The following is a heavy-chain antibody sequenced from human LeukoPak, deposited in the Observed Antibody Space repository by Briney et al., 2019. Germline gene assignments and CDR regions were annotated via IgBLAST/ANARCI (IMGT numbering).Heavy chain of an antibody. V-gene: IGHV3-30*03. CDR1: GFTFSGYG. Sequence: GKSLRLSCAGSGFTFSGYGMHWVRQAPGKGLEWVTGIAYGGSRKHYADSVKGRFTISRDNSRNTMDLQMNSLRVEDTAVYHCTRYDSSRFDPWGQGTLVIVSS. D-gene: IGHD3-3*01. CDR3: TRYDSSRFDP. J-gene: IGHJ5*02. CDR2: IAYGGSRK.